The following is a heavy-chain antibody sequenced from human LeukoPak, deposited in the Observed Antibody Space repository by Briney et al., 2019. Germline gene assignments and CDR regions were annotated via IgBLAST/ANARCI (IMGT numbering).Heavy chain of an antibody. CDR3: ARDRGSMYYYDSSGYYGGAFDY. Sequence: GGSLRLSCAASGFTFSDYYMSWIRQAPGKGLEWVSYISSSGSTIYYADSVKGRFTISRDNAKNSLYLQMNSLRDEDTAVYYCARDRGSMYYYDSSGYYGGAFDYWGQGTLVTVSS. J-gene: IGHJ4*02. V-gene: IGHV3-11*04. D-gene: IGHD3-22*01. CDR2: ISSSGSTI. CDR1: GFTFSDYY.